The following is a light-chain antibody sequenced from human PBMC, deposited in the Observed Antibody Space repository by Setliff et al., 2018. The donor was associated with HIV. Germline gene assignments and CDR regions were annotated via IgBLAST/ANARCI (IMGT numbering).Light chain of an antibody. CDR2: AAS. Sequence: EIVTTQSPATLSVSPGERATLSCRTSQSVSNNLVWYQHKPGQAPRLLIYAASTRATGVPARFSGGGSGTQFTLTIGSLQSEDFAVYYCQHYNNWPYTFGQGTKVDIK. CDR1: QSVSNN. CDR3: QHYNNWPYT. J-gene: IGKJ2*01. V-gene: IGKV3-15*01.